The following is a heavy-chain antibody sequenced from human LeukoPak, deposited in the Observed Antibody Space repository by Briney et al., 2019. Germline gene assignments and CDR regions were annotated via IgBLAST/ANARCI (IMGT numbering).Heavy chain of an antibody. V-gene: IGHV4-4*09. Sequence: SETLSLTCSVSGGSISSYYWSWVRQPPGKGLEWIGCIYASGTTNYNPSLKGRLTISVDTSNSQFSLTVRSVTAADTAVYYCGGRGFWGQGTLVTVSS. D-gene: IGHD3-10*01. CDR2: IYASGTT. CDR3: GGRGF. CDR1: GGSISSYY. J-gene: IGHJ4*02.